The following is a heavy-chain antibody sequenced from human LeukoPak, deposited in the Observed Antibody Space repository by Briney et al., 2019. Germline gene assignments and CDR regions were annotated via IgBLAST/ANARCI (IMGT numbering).Heavy chain of an antibody. CDR2: ISAYNGNT. V-gene: IGHV1-18*01. Sequence: ASVKVSCKASGYTFTSYGISWVRQAPGQGLEWMGWISAYNGNTNYAQKLQGRVTMTTATSTSTAYMELRSLRSDDTAVYYCARVENDCIFNYKTEYEIFDYWGQGTLVTVSS. J-gene: IGHJ4*02. CDR3: ARVENDCIFNYKTEYEIFDY. CDR1: GYTFTSYG. D-gene: IGHD5-24*01.